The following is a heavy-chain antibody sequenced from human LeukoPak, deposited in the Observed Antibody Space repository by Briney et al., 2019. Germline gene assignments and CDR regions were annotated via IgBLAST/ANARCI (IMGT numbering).Heavy chain of an antibody. CDR2: ISYDGSNK. J-gene: IGHJ4*02. CDR1: GFTFSSYA. Sequence: GGSLRLSCAASGFTFSSYAMHWVRQAPSKGLEWVAVISYDGSNKYYADSVKGRFTISRDNSKNTLYLQMNSLRAEDTAVYYCARTPNTYYDFWSGYDYWGQGTLVTVSS. CDR3: ARTPNTYYDFWSGYDY. V-gene: IGHV3-30-3*01. D-gene: IGHD3-3*01.